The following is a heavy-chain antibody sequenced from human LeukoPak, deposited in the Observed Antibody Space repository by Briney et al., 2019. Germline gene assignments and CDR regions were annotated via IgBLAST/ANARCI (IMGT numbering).Heavy chain of an antibody. J-gene: IGHJ4*02. CDR1: GGSISSSSYY. CDR2: IYYSGST. Sequence: SETLSLTCTVSGGSISSSSYYWGWIRQPPGKGLEWIGSIYYSGSTYYNPSLKSRVTISVDTSKNQFSLNVYSVTAADTAMYYCAREVAAGSYRGFDYWGQGILVTVSS. CDR3: AREVAAGSYRGFDY. D-gene: IGHD5-18*01. V-gene: IGHV4-39*07.